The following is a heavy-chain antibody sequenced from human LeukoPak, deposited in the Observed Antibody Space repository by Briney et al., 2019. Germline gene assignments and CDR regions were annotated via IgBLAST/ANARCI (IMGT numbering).Heavy chain of an antibody. V-gene: IGHV3-33*08. CDR2: LWYDGSNK. CDR1: GFTFSSYS. D-gene: IGHD4-17*01. J-gene: IGHJ4*02. CDR3: ARDGGDYGRY. Sequence: PGGSLRLSCAASGFTFSSYSMNWVRQAPGKGLEWVAVLWYDGSNKYYADSVKGRFTISRDNSKNTLYLQMNSLRAEDTAVYYCARDGGDYGRYWGQGTLVTVSS.